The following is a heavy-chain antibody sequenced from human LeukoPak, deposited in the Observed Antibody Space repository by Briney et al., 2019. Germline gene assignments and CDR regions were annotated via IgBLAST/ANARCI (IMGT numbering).Heavy chain of an antibody. CDR1: GFTFSTFA. V-gene: IGHV3-64*02. D-gene: IGHD7-27*01. CDR3: ARTINWGYDY. Sequence: GGSLRLSCVASGFTFSTFAMHWVRQAPGKGLEYVSAISSNGRSTYYADSVKGRFTISRDNSKNTLYLQMGSLRAEDMAVYNCARTINWGYDYWGQGTLVTVSS. J-gene: IGHJ4*02. CDR2: ISSNGRST.